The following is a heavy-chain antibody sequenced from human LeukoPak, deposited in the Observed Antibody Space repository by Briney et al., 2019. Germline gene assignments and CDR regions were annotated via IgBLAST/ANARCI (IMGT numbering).Heavy chain of an antibody. CDR2: IYYSGST. D-gene: IGHD2-21*01. CDR3: ARRGGDSATLDY. J-gene: IGHJ4*02. CDR1: GGSISSYY. Sequence: SETLSLTCTVSGGSISSYYWSWIRQPPGKGLEWIGYIYYSGSTNYNPSLKSRVTMSVDTSKNQFSLKLSSATAADTAMYYCARRGGDSATLDYWGQGTLVTVSS. V-gene: IGHV4-59*08.